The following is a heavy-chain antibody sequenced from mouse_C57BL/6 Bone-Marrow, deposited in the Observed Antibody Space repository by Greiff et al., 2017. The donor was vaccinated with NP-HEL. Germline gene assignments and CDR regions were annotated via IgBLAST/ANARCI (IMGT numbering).Heavy chain of an antibody. V-gene: IGHV5-6*02. CDR1: GFTFSSYG. D-gene: IGHD2-4*01. CDR3: ARRDYDSLARDY. J-gene: IGHJ4*01. CDR2: ISSGGSYT. Sequence: DVKLVESGGDLVKPGGSLKLSCAASGFTFSSYGMSWVRQTPDKRLEWVATISSGGSYTYYPDSVKGRFTISRDNAKNTLYLQMSSLKSEDTAMYYCARRDYDSLARDYWGQGTSVTVSS.